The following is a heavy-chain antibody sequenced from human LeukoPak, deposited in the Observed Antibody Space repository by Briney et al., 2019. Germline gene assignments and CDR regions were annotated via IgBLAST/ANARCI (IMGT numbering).Heavy chain of an antibody. CDR3: ARSNVRNYFDY. J-gene: IGHJ4*02. D-gene: IGHD2-8*01. V-gene: IGHV3-11*01. CDR2: ISSSGSTI. CDR1: GFTFSSYW. Sequence: GGSLRLSCAASGFTFSSYWMSWIRQAPGKGLEWVSYISSSGSTIYYADSVKGRFTISRDNAKNSLYLQMNSLRAEDTAVYYCARSNVRNYFDYWGQGTLVTVSS.